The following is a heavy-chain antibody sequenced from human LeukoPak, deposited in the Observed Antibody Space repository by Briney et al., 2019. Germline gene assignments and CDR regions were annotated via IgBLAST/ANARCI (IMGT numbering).Heavy chain of an antibody. Sequence: SETLSLTCTVSGGSIFSNNHYWGWTRQPPGKGLEWFGSISYSGGTAYNPSLRSRVTISVDTSKNQFSLKVNSVTAADTAVYYCAREVEYYDSSGYRPHAFDIWGQGTLVTVSA. CDR1: GGSIFSNNHY. D-gene: IGHD3-22*01. J-gene: IGHJ3*02. CDR3: AREVEYYDSSGYRPHAFDI. V-gene: IGHV4-39*02. CDR2: ISYSGGT.